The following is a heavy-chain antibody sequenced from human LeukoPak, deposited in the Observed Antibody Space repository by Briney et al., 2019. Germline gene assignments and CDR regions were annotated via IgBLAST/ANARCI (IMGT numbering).Heavy chain of an antibody. CDR1: GFTFSSCA. J-gene: IGHJ4*02. CDR2: IIDSGSSI. V-gene: IGHV3-23*01. Sequence: GGSLRLSCAASGFTFSSCAMSWVRQAPGKGLEWVSTIIDSGSSIYYADSAEGRFTISRDNSKNTLYLQMNSLRAGDTAVYYCAKDPIFSGSYGVFDYWGLGTQVTVSS. CDR3: AKDPIFSGSYGVFDY. D-gene: IGHD1-26*01.